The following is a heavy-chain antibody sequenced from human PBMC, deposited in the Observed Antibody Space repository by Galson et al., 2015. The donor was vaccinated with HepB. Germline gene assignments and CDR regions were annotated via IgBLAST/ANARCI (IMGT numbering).Heavy chain of an antibody. D-gene: IGHD4-17*01. CDR3: ARVPSDYGDYYFDY. Sequence: SVKVSCKASGGTFSSYAISWVRQAPGQGLEWMGWINPNSGGTNYAQKFQGRVTMTRDTSISTAYMELSRLRSDDTAVYYCARVPSDYGDYYFDYWGQGTLVTVSS. J-gene: IGHJ4*02. V-gene: IGHV1-2*02. CDR2: INPNSGGT. CDR1: GGTFSSYA.